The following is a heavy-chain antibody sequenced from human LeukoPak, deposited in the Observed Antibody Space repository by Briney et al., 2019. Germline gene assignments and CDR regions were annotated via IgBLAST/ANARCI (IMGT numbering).Heavy chain of an antibody. V-gene: IGHV4-34*01. CDR2: INHSGST. Sequence: SETLSLTCAVYGGSFSGYYWSWIRQPPGKGLEWIGEINHSGSTNYNPSLKSRVTISVDTSKNQFSLKLSSVTAADTAVYYCARDMGGSSTPFDYWGQGTLVTVSS. D-gene: IGHD1-26*01. J-gene: IGHJ4*02. CDR3: ARDMGGSSTPFDY. CDR1: GGSFSGYY.